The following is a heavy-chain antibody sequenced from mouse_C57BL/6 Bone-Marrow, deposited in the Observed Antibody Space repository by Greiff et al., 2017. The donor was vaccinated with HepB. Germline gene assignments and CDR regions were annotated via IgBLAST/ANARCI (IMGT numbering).Heavy chain of an antibody. V-gene: IGHV5-6*01. CDR1: GFTFSSYG. Sequence: EVQVVESGGDLVKPGGSLKLSCAASGFTFSSYGMSWVRQTPDKRLEWVATISSGGSYTYYPDSVKGRFTISRDNAKNTLYLQMSSLKSEDTAMYYCARPRDGYYPYFDVWGKGTTVTVSS. D-gene: IGHD2-3*01. J-gene: IGHJ1*03. CDR3: ARPRDGYYPYFDV. CDR2: ISSGGSYT.